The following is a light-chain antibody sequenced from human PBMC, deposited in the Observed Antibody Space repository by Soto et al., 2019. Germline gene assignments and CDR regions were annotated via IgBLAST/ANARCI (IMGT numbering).Light chain of an antibody. CDR1: QSVSSY. Sequence: EIVLTQSPGTLSLSPGERATLSCRASQSVSSYLAWYQQKPGQAPRLLIYGASSRATGIPDRFSGSGSGTEFSPPISRLEPQDVAVYYCQQHVSSSRTFGQGTTVEIK. CDR2: GAS. V-gene: IGKV3-20*01. J-gene: IGKJ1*01. CDR3: QQHVSSSRT.